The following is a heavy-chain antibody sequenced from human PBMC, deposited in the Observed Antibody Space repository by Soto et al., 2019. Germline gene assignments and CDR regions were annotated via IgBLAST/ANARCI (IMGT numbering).Heavy chain of an antibody. CDR3: AALGDSSGYYWPDYYYGMDV. CDR2: IVVGSGNT. J-gene: IGHJ6*02. V-gene: IGHV1-58*01. Sequence: GASVKVSCKASGFTFTSSAVQWVRQARGQRLEWIGWIVVGSGNTNYAQKFQERVTITRDMSTSTAYMELSSLRSEDTAVYYCAALGDSSGYYWPDYYYGMDVWGQGTTVTVSS. CDR1: GFTFTSSA. D-gene: IGHD3-22*01.